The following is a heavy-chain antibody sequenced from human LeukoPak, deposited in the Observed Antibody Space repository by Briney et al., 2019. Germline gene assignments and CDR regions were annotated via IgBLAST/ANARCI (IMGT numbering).Heavy chain of an antibody. CDR3: ARPTGVYDAFDI. J-gene: IGHJ3*02. D-gene: IGHD6-6*01. CDR1: GFTFSTYW. V-gene: IGHV3-74*01. CDR2: IKGDGSKT. Sequence: GGSLRFSCVASGFTFSTYWTYWVRQAPGKGLVWVSRIKGDGSKTNYADSVKGRFTVSRDNAKNTLYLQMNSLRAEDTAVYYCARPTGVYDAFDIWGQGTTVIVSS.